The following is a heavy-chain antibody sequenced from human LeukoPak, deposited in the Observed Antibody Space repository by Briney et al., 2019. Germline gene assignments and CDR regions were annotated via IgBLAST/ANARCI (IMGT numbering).Heavy chain of an antibody. J-gene: IGHJ4*02. CDR2: IKEDGGKT. CDR1: GFSFSTYS. D-gene: IGHD3-22*01. V-gene: IGHV3-7*04. CDR3: ATDDLKTRGYYNIED. Sequence: GGSLRLSCGASGFSFSTYSMTWVRQAPGKGLEWVATIKEDGGKTYYVDSVKGRFTVSRDNAKNSLFLQMNSLRAQDTAVYYCATDDLKTRGYYNIEDGGQGTRVTVYS.